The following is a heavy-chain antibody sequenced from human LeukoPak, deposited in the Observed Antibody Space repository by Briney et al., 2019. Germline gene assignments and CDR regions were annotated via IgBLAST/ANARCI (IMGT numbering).Heavy chain of an antibody. V-gene: IGHV3-21*01. CDR2: ISSSSSYL. D-gene: IGHD6-25*01. Sequence: PGGSLRLSSAASGFTFSSFSMNWVPPAPGKGLEWVLSISSSSSYLSYTASVKGRFTISRDNAKNSLYLKMHRLRAEAPVVNAWGEDGTPNYSSGWDYMDVWGKGTTVTISS. J-gene: IGHJ6*03. CDR3: GEDGTPNYSSGWDYMDV. CDR1: GFTFSSFS.